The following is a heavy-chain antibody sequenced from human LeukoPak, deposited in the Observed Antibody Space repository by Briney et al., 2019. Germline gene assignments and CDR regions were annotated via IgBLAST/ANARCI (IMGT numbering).Heavy chain of an antibody. J-gene: IGHJ6*03. V-gene: IGHV4-4*07. CDR2: IYTSGST. CDR3: ARVPAFTIFGVVTYYYYYMDV. D-gene: IGHD3-3*01. CDR1: GGPISSYY. Sequence: PSETLSLTCTVSGGPISSYYWSWIRQPAGRGPEWIGRIYTSGSTNYNPSLKSRVTMSVDTSKNQFSLKLSSVTAADTAVYYCARVPAFTIFGVVTYYYYYMDVWGKGTTVTVSS.